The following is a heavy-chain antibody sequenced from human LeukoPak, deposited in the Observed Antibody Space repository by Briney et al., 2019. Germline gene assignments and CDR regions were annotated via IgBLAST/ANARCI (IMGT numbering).Heavy chain of an antibody. Sequence: GGSLRLSCEASGVTFSSYVMSWVRQAPGKGPEWVSGISGSGGGTYYADSVKGRFTISRDNAKNSLYLQMNSLRAEDTAVYYCARQRQWFPMDVWGQGTTVTVSS. J-gene: IGHJ6*02. CDR1: GVTFSSYV. D-gene: IGHD3-22*01. CDR2: ISGSGGGT. CDR3: ARQRQWFPMDV. V-gene: IGHV3-23*01.